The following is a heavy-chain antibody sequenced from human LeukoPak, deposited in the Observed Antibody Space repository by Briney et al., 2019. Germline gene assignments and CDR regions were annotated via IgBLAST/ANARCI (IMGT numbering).Heavy chain of an antibody. CDR2: IYTSGST. CDR1: GGSISSYY. CDR3: ARGQSGYCSSTSCYGGFDP. J-gene: IGHJ5*02. Sequence: ASETLSLTCTVSGGSISSYYWSWIRQPAGKGLEWIGRIYTSGSTNYNPSLKSRVTMSVDTSKNQFSLKLSSVTAADTAVYYCARGQSGYCSSTSCYGGFDPWGQGTLVTVSS. V-gene: IGHV4-4*07. D-gene: IGHD2-2*01.